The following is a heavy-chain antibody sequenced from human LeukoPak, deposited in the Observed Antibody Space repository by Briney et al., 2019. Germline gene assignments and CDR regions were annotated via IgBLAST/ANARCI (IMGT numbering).Heavy chain of an antibody. CDR1: GGSFSGYY. CDR2: INHSGST. Sequence: SETLSLTCAVYGGSFSGYYWCWIRQPPGKGLEWIGEINHSGSTNYNPSLKSRVTISVDTSKNQFSLKLSSVTAADTAVYYCARGPLGYYYDSSGYYFDYWGQGTLVTVSS. J-gene: IGHJ4*02. D-gene: IGHD3-22*01. V-gene: IGHV4-34*01. CDR3: ARGPLGYYYDSSGYYFDY.